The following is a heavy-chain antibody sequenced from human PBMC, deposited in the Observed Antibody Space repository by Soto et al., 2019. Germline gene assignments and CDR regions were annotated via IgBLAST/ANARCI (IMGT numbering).Heavy chain of an antibody. D-gene: IGHD1-1*01. J-gene: IGHJ4*02. Sequence: EVQLLESGGGLVQPGGSLRLSCAASGFTFSSYAMSWVRQAPGKGLEWVSAISGSGGSTYYADSVKGRFTISRDNSKNTMCLQMNSLRAEETAVYYCPKRGGTAGTGGGDWGQGTLVTVSS. CDR1: GFTFSSYA. CDR2: ISGSGGST. CDR3: PKRGGTAGTGGGD. V-gene: IGHV3-23*01.